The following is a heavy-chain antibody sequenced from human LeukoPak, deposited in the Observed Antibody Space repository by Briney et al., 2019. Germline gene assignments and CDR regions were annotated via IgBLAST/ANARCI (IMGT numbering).Heavy chain of an antibody. J-gene: IGHJ5*01. CDR3: AKCAYYDFWSGYTLDS. V-gene: IGHV3-23*01. Sequence: GGSLRLSCAASGFTFDDYAMHWVRQAPGKGLEWVSGISGNSGNIDYADSVKGRFTSSRDNSKNILYLQMNSLRADDTAIYYCAKCAYYDFWSGYTLDSWGQGTLVTVSS. D-gene: IGHD3-3*01. CDR1: GFTFDDYA. CDR2: ISGNSGNI.